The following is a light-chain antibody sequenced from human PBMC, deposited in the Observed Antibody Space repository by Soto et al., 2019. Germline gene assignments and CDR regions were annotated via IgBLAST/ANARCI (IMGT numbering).Light chain of an antibody. CDR3: QQYGSSLFT. Sequence: EIVLTQSPGTLSLSPGERATLSCRASQSVSSSYLAWYQQKPGQAPRLLIYGASSRATGIPDRFSGSGSGTDFTRTISSLVPEDFAVYQCQQYGSSLFTFGRGPKVDIK. J-gene: IGKJ3*01. V-gene: IGKV3-20*01. CDR1: QSVSSSY. CDR2: GAS.